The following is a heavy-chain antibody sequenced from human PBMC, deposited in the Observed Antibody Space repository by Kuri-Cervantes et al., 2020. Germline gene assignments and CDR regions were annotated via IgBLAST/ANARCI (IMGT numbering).Heavy chain of an antibody. D-gene: IGHD3-3*01. CDR3: ARQGVIMVWYFDL. J-gene: IGHJ2*01. CDR2: IYHSGST. V-gene: IGHV4-59*04. Sequence: SETLSLTCTVSGGSISSYYWSWIRQPPGKGLEWIGYIYHSGSTYYNPSLKSRVTISVDRSKNQFSLKLSSVTAADTAVYYCARQGVIMVWYFDLWGRGTLVTVSS. CDR1: GGSISSYY.